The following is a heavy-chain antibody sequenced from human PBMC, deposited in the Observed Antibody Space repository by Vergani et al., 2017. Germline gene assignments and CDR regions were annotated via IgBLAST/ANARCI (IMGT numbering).Heavy chain of an antibody. J-gene: IGHJ2*01. CDR2: IYPGDSDT. CDR3: ARRSYXSSWYGRGTAYFDR. Sequence: EVQLVQSGAEVKKPGESLNMSCKGSGYSFTSYWIGWVRQMPGKGLEWMGIIYPGDSDTRYSPSFQGQVTISADKSISTAYLQWSCLKASDTAMYYCARRSYXSSWYGRGTAYFDRWGRATLVTVSS. CDR1: GYSFTSYW. D-gene: IGHD6-13*01. V-gene: IGHV5-51*01.